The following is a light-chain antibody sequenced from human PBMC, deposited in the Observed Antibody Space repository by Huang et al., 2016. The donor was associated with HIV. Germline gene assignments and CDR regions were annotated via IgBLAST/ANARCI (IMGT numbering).Light chain of an antibody. CDR1: QSVSSN. J-gene: IGKJ5*01. Sequence: EIVMTQSPATLSVSPGERATLSRRASQSVSSNLAWYQQKPGQAPRLLIYGAATRATGIPARFSGSGSGTEFTLIISSLQSEDFAVYYCQHYNNWPPITFGQGTRLDIK. CDR3: QHYNNWPPIT. CDR2: GAA. V-gene: IGKV3-15*01.